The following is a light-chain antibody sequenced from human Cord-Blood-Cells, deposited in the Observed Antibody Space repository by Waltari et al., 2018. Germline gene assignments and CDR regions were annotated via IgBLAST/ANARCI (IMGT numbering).Light chain of an antibody. CDR3: QTWGTGIHWV. J-gene: IGLJ3*02. CDR2: LNSDGSH. CDR1: SGHSSYA. Sequence: QLVLTQSPSASASLGASVKLTCTLSSGHSSYAIAWHQQQPEKGPRYLMKLNSDGSHSKGDGIPYRFSGSSSGAERYLTIPSLQSEDETDYYCQTWGTGIHWVFGGGTKLTVL. V-gene: IGLV4-69*01.